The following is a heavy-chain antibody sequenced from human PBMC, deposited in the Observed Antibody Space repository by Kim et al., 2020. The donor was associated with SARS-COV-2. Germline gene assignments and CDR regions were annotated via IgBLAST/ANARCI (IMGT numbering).Heavy chain of an antibody. CDR2: ISYDGSNK. Sequence: GGSLRLSCAASGFTFSSYAMHWVRQAPGKGLEWVAVISYDGSNKYYADSVKGRFTISRDNSKNTLYLQMNSLRAEDTAVYYCARDRIQLWFDAFDIWGQGTMVPVAS. V-gene: IGHV3-30*04. D-gene: IGHD5-18*01. CDR3: ARDRIQLWFDAFDI. CDR1: GFTFSSYA. J-gene: IGHJ3*02.